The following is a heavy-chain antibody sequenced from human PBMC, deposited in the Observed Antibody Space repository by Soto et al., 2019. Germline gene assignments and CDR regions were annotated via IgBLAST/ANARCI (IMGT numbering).Heavy chain of an antibody. CDR1: GDSVSSNSAA. Sequence: SQTLSLTCAISGDSVSSNSAAWHWIRQSPSRGLEWLGRTYYRSKWYSEYAVSVKSRITINPDKSKNRFSLQLNSVTPEDTAVYYCARDVERYCSGGYCYDGCFDYWGQGTLVTVSS. CDR2: TYYRSKWYS. CDR3: ARDVERYCSGGYCYDGCFDY. D-gene: IGHD2-15*01. V-gene: IGHV6-1*01. J-gene: IGHJ4*02.